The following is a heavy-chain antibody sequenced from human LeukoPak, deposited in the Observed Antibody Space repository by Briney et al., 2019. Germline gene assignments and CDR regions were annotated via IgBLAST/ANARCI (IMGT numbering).Heavy chain of an antibody. CDR1: GFTFSSYA. CDR2: ISGSDGST. CDR3: AKDLLMAPYYYGMDV. J-gene: IGHJ6*02. Sequence: GGSLRLSCAASGFTFSSYAMSWVRQAPGKGLEWVSAISGSDGSTYYADSVKGRFTISRDNSKNTLYLKMNSLRAEDTAVYYCAKDLLMAPYYYGMDVWGQGTTVTVSS. D-gene: IGHD5-24*01. V-gene: IGHV3-23*01.